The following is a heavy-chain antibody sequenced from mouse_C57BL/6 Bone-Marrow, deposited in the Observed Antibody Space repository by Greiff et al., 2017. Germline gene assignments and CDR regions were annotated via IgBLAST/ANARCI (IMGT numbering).Heavy chain of an antibody. CDR2: INPNNGGT. CDR3: ARLGYYGSSMYYFDC. V-gene: IGHV1-18*01. J-gene: IGHJ2*01. CDR1: GYTFTDYN. D-gene: IGHD1-1*01. Sequence: EVQLQQSGPELVKPGASVKIPCKASGYTFTDYNMDWVKQSHGKSLEWIGDINPNNGGTIYNQKFKGKATLTVDKSSSTAYMELRSLTSEDTAVYYCARLGYYGSSMYYFDCWGQGTTLTVSS.